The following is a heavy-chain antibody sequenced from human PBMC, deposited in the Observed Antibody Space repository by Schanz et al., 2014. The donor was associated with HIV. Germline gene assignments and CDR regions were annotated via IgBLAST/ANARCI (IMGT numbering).Heavy chain of an antibody. D-gene: IGHD6-13*01. CDR3: ARGQPLVQRWFDP. Sequence: QEQLVESGGGVIQPGGSLRLSCVFSGFTVSNNHLSWVRQAPGKGREWVAVMTYDGSNKHYADSVKGRFTISRDNSKSTLYLQVKRLRPEDRAVYYCARGQPLVQRWFDPWGQGTLVTVSS. CDR1: GFTVSNNH. J-gene: IGHJ5*02. V-gene: IGHV3-30*03. CDR2: MTYDGSNK.